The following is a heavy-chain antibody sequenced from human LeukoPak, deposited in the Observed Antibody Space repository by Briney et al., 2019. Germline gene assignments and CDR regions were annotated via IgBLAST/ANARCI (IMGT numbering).Heavy chain of an antibody. V-gene: IGHV3-15*01. Sequence: KSGGSLRLSCAASGFTFSSYWMSWVRQAPGKGLEWVGRIKSKTDGGTTDYAAPVKGRFTISRDDSKNTLYLQMNSLKTEDTAVYYCTSGVGATYYGMDVWGQGTTVTVSS. J-gene: IGHJ6*02. CDR1: GFTFSSYW. CDR2: IKSKTDGGTT. CDR3: TSGVGATYYGMDV. D-gene: IGHD1-26*01.